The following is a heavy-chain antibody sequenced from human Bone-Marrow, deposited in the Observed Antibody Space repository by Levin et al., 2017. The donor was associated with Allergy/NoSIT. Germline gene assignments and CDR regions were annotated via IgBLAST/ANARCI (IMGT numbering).Heavy chain of an antibody. Sequence: SQTLSLPCAISGDSVSRNSVAWHWVRLSPSRGLEWLGRTYYTSKWYNDYAESVKGRITINPDTSKNHFSLQLNSVTPEDTALYYCTRGSRSALDFWGQGTMVTVSS. CDR1: GDSVSRNSVA. CDR3: TRGSRSALDF. CDR2: TYYTSKWYN. J-gene: IGHJ3*01. V-gene: IGHV6-1*01.